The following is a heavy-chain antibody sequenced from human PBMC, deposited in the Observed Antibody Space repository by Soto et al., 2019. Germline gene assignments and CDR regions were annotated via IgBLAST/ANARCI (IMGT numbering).Heavy chain of an antibody. J-gene: IGHJ4*02. CDR3: ARLSWRGYYPEDFDY. V-gene: IGHV4-39*01. CDR1: GGSISSSSYY. D-gene: IGHD3-3*01. CDR2: IYYSGGT. Sequence: SETLSLTCTVSGGSISSSSYYWGWIRQPPGKGLEWIGSIYYSGGTYYNPSLKSRVTISVDTSKNQSSLKLSSVTAADTAVYYCARLSWRGYYPEDFDYWGQGTLVTVSS.